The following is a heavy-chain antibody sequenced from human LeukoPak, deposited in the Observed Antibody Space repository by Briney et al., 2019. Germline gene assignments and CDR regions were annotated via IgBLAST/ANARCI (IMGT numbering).Heavy chain of an antibody. D-gene: IGHD5-12*01. J-gene: IGHJ4*02. CDR2: ISYDGSNK. V-gene: IGHV3-30*04. CDR1: GFTFSSYA. CDR3: ARDGRHSGDDHDY. Sequence: PGRSLRLSCAASGFTFSSYAMHWVRRAPGKGLEWVAVISYDGSNKYYADSVKGRFTISRDNSKNTLYLQMNSLRAEDTAVYYCARDGRHSGDDHDYWGQGTLVTVSS.